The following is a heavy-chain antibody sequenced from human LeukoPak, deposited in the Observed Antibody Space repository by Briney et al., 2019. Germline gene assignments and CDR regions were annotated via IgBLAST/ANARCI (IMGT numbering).Heavy chain of an antibody. CDR3: ARSYSSGWYALDY. CDR2: VSGSGGST. Sequence: GGSLRLSCAASEFTFSNYALSWVRQALGKGLKWVSGVSGSGGSTFYADSVKGRFTISRDNSKNTLYLQINSLRAEDTAVYYCARSYSSGWYALDYWGQGTLVTVSS. CDR1: EFTFSNYA. D-gene: IGHD6-19*01. J-gene: IGHJ4*02. V-gene: IGHV3-23*01.